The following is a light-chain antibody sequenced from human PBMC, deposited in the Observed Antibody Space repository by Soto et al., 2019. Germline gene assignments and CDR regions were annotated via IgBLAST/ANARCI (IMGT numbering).Light chain of an antibody. CDR1: QSLNNW. CDR3: QQYNSYSWT. CDR2: KAS. V-gene: IGKV1-5*03. J-gene: IGKJ1*01. Sequence: DIQMTQSPSTLSASVGDRVTITCRASQSLNNWLAWYQQKPGNAPKLLIYKASGLESGVPARFSGSGSGTEFTLTISSLQPDDFATYYSQQYNSYSWTVGQSTKVEIK.